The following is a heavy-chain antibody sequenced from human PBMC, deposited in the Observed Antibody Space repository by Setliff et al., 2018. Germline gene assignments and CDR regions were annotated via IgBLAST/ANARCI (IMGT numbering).Heavy chain of an antibody. V-gene: IGHV4-38-2*01. D-gene: IGHD3-3*01. CDR1: GVSINSGHY. CDR3: ATPRRDDLDTPFDTFDI. CDR2: MSHRGRT. Sequence: SETLSLTCGVSGVSINSGHYWGWIRQPPGKGLEWIVTMSHRGRTYYNPSLESRVTMSLDTSKNQFSLRLTYVAAADTAVYYCATPRRDDLDTPFDTFDIWGQGTMVT. J-gene: IGHJ3*02.